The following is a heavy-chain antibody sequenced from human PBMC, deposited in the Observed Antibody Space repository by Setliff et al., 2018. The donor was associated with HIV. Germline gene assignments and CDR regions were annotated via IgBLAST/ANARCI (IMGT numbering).Heavy chain of an antibody. V-gene: IGHV7-4-1*02. Sequence: ASVKVSCKASEYVFTTYAMNWVRQAPGQGLEWMGWINTNTGNPTYAQGFTGRFVFSLATSVSTAYLQISSLKAEDTAVYYCATPRTPQLYSSGGSCFDAFDLWGQGTMVTVSS. J-gene: IGHJ3*01. D-gene: IGHD2-15*01. CDR2: INTNTGNP. CDR1: EYVFTTYA. CDR3: ATPRTPQLYSSGGSCFDAFDL.